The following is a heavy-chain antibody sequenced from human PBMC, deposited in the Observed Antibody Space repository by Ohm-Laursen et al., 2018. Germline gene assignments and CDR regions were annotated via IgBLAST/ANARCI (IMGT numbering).Heavy chain of an antibody. CDR3: ARGGSSWRPEYYFDY. CDR1: GGSISSYY. J-gene: IGHJ4*02. D-gene: IGHD6-13*01. CDR2: IYYSGST. V-gene: IGHV4-59*01. Sequence: PSETLSLTCAVSGGSISSYYWSWIRQPPGKGLEWIGYIYYSGSTNYNPSLKSRVTISVDTSKNQFSLKLSSVTAADTAVYYCARGGSSWRPEYYFDYWGQGTLVTVSS.